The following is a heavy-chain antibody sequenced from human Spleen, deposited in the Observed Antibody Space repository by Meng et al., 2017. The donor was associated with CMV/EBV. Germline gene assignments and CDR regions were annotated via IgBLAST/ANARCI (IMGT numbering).Heavy chain of an antibody. CDR3: ARQFGGYNSIRILDY. CDR1: VGSFSGYY. Sequence: PCGGGLLMFSEALSLTCAVYVGSFSGYYWSWIRQPPGKGLEWIGEINHSGSTKYKSSLKSRATISVDPSKNQFSLKLSSVTAADTAVYYCARQFGGYNSIRILDYWGQGTLVTVSS. CDR2: INHSGST. J-gene: IGHJ4*02. V-gene: IGHV4-34*01. D-gene: IGHD5-24*01.